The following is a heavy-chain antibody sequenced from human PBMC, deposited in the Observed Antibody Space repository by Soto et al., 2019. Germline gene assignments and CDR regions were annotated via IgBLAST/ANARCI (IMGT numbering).Heavy chain of an antibody. Sequence: SGPTLVNPTQTLTLTCTFSGFSLSSNGVGVGWIRQPPGKALEWLALIYWDDDKRYKPSLRYRLAITKDTSKSQVVLTMTNVDPLDTATYYCAHRTGDYDSPGYSPDAFDIWGQGTMVT. CDR1: GFSLSSNGVG. D-gene: IGHD3-22*01. V-gene: IGHV2-5*02. CDR3: AHRTGDYDSPGYSPDAFDI. J-gene: IGHJ3*02. CDR2: IYWDDDK.